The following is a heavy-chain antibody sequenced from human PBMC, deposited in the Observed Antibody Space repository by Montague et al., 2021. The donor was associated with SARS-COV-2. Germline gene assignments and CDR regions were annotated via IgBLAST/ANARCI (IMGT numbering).Heavy chain of an antibody. CDR2: SYASGST. V-gene: IGHV4-4*07. CDR1: GVSITSYY. D-gene: IGHD3-16*01. Sequence: SETLPLTCSISGVSITSYYWSWVRQPAGKGLEWIGHSYASGSTNYSPSLKSRVRLSIDNPKNQFSLKLESLTAADTAVYYCVRDGGNWYYFDYWGQGALVTVSS. J-gene: IGHJ4*02. CDR3: VRDGGNWYYFDY.